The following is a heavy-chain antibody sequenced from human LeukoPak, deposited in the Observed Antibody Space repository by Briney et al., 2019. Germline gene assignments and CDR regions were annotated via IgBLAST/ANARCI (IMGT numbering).Heavy chain of an antibody. CDR3: AKPGLRSSGWFPG. Sequence: GGSLRLSCAASGFTVSSNYMSWVRQAPGKGLEWVSVIYSGGSTYYADSVKGRFTISRDNSKNTLYLQMNSLRAEDTAVYYCAKPGLRSSGWFPGWGQRTLVTVSS. J-gene: IGHJ4*02. D-gene: IGHD6-19*01. CDR1: GFTVSSNY. CDR2: IYSGGST. V-gene: IGHV3-53*01.